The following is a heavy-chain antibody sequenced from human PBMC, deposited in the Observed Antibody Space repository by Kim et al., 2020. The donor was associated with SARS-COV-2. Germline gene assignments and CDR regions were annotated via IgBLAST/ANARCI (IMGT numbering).Heavy chain of an antibody. J-gene: IGHJ6*03. D-gene: IGHD4-17*01. V-gene: IGHV3-9*01. CDR3: AKRGYGGNPFYYYYMDV. Sequence: VKGRFTISRDNAKNSLYLQMNSLGAEDTALYYCAKRGYGGNPFYYYYMDVWGKGTTVTVSS.